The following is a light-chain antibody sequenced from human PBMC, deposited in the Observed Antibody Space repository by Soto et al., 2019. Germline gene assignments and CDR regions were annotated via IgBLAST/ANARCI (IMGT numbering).Light chain of an antibody. CDR3: QQSYSTPQNT. CDR1: QSIRYY. Sequence: DIQMTQSPSSLSASVGDRVTITCRASQSIRYYLNWYQQKPGKAPNLLIYAASSLQSGVPSRFSGSGSGTDFTLTISSLQPEDFATYYCQQSYSTPQNTFGQGTKLEIK. J-gene: IGKJ2*01. CDR2: AAS. V-gene: IGKV1-39*01.